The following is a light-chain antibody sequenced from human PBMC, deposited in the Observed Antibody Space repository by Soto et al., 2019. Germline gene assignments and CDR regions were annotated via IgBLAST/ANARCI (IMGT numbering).Light chain of an antibody. J-gene: IGLJ1*01. Sequence: QLVLTQPASVYGSPGQSITISCTGTSSDVGGYNYVSWYQQHPGKAPKLMIYDVSNRPSGVSNRFSGSKSGNTASLTISGLQAEDEADYYCSSYTSSSTPYVFGTGTKLTVL. CDR3: SSYTSSSTPYV. CDR2: DVS. V-gene: IGLV2-14*01. CDR1: SSDVGGYNY.